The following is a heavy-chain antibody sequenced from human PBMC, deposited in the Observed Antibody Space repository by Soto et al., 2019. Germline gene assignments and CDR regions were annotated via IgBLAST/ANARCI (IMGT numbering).Heavy chain of an antibody. CDR2: LYTSGST. V-gene: IGHV4-4*07. CDR3: ARVGYCYGFRYYYAY. CDR1: GDSISSYS. J-gene: IGHJ4*02. Sequence: SETLSLTCTVSGDSISSYSWSWIRQVAGKGLEWIGRLYTSGSTKYSPSLKSRVTMSVDASKNQFSLRLSSVTAADTAVYYCARVGYCYGFRYYYAYSGQRTPVPGSS. D-gene: IGHD5-18*01.